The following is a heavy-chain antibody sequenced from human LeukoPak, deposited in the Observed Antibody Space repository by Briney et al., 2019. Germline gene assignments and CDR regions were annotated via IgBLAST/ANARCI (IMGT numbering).Heavy chain of an antibody. Sequence: ASVKVSCKASGGTFISYAISWVRQAPGQGLEWMGRIIPIFGTANYAQKFQGRVTITTDESTSTAYMELSSLRSEDTAVYYCAREDCSGGSCYHDYWGQGTLVTVSS. CDR2: IIPIFGTA. CDR1: GGTFISYA. CDR3: AREDCSGGSCYHDY. J-gene: IGHJ4*02. V-gene: IGHV1-69*05. D-gene: IGHD2-15*01.